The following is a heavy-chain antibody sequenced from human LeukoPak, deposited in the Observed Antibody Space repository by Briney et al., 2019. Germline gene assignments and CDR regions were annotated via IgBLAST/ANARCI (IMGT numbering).Heavy chain of an antibody. CDR3: ARAYYYDSSGYYDAFDI. J-gene: IGHJ3*02. CDR1: GGSFSGYY. D-gene: IGHD3-22*01. CDR2: INHSGST. V-gene: IGHV4-34*01. Sequence: SETLSLTCAVYGGSFSGYYWSWIRQPPGKGLEWIGKINHSGSTNYNPSLKSRVTISVDTSKNQFSLKLSSVTAADTVVYYCARAYYYDSSGYYDAFDIWGQGTMVTVSS.